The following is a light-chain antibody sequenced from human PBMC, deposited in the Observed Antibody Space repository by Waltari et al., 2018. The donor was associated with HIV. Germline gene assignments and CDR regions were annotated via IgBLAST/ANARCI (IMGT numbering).Light chain of an antibody. V-gene: IGLV2-14*01. CDR2: DVS. CDR1: TSDVGGKNY. J-gene: IGLJ2*01. CDR3: SSYTRSSTL. Sequence: QSALTQPASVSGSPGQSITISCTGTTSDVGGKNYVSWYHKHPGKAPKLLIYDVSNRPSGVSNRFSGSKSGNTASLTISGLQAEDEADYYCSSYTRSSTLFGGGTKLTVL.